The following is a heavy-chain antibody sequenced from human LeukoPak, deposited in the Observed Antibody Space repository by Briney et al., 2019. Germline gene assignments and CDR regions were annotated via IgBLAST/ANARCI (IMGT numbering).Heavy chain of an antibody. D-gene: IGHD3-22*01. V-gene: IGHV1-24*01. J-gene: IGHJ4*02. CDR1: GYTLTELS. CDR2: FDPEDGET. Sequence: ASVKVSCKVSGYTLTELSMHWVRQAPGKGLEWMGGFDPEDGETIYAQKFQGRVTMTTDASTRTAYMELRSLRSDDTAVFYCARHQGGRGGYWFDFWGQGTLVTVSS. CDR3: ARHQGGRGGYWFDF.